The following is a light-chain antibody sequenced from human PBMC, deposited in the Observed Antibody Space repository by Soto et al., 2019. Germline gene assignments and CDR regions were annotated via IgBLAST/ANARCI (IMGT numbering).Light chain of an antibody. CDR1: SSDVGGYNY. CDR2: DVS. J-gene: IGLJ1*01. V-gene: IGLV2-11*01. CDR3: CSYAGSYTLYV. Sequence: QSALTQPRSVSGSPGQSVTISCTGTSSDVGGYNYVSWYQQHPGKAPKLMIYDVSKRPSGVPDRFSGSKSGNTASLTISGLQGEDEADYYCCSYAGSYTLYVFGTGTKVTVL.